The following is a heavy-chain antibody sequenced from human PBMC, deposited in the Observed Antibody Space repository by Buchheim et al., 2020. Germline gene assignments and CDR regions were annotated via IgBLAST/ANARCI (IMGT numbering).Heavy chain of an antibody. D-gene: IGHD5-12*01. CDR2: ISSSSSYT. CDR3: AREYSGYEGVLSWGRWNYYYGMDV. Sequence: QVQLVESGGGLVKPGGSLRLSCAASGFTFSDYYMSWIRQAPGKGLEWVSYISSSSSYTNYADSVKGRFTISRDNAKNSLYLQMNSLRAEDTAVYYCAREYSGYEGVLSWGRWNYYYGMDVWGQGTT. V-gene: IGHV3-11*06. CDR1: GFTFSDYY. J-gene: IGHJ6*02.